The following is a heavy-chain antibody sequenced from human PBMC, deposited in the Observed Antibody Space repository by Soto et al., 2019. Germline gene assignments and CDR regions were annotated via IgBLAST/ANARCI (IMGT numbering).Heavy chain of an antibody. CDR1: GYTFTGYY. D-gene: IGHD4-4*01. CDR3: ARDDYSMGGRYDYYGMDV. V-gene: IGHV1-2*02. J-gene: IGHJ6*02. CDR2: INPNSGGT. Sequence: ASVKVSCKASGYTFTGYYMHWVRQAPGQGLEWMGWINPNSGGTNYAQKFQGRVTMTRDTSISTAYMELSRLRSDDTAVYYCARDDYSMGGRYDYYGMDVWGQGTTVTVSS.